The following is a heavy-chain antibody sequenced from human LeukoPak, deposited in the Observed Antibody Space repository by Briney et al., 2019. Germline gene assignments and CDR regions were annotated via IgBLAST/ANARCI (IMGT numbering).Heavy chain of an antibody. J-gene: IGHJ4*02. CDR2: IYHSGST. CDR3: ARVRVSWFVDY. CDR1: GGSISSYY. V-gene: IGHV4-59*01. Sequence: SETLSLTCTVSGGSISSYYWSWIRQPPGKGLEWIGYIYHSGSTNYNPSLKSRVTISVDTSKNQFSLKLSSVTAADTAVYYCARVRVSWFVDYWGQGTLVTVSP. D-gene: IGHD1-26*01.